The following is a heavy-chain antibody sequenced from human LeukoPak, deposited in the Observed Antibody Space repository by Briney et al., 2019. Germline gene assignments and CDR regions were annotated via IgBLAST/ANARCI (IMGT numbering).Heavy chain of an antibody. Sequence: PGGSLRPSCVASGFTFSSYAMSWVRQAPGQGLEWVSVISGSGGSTFYADSVKGRFTISRDNPRNTLSLQMNSLRVEDTAVYYCAKDPGYFDWSLRGDYGMDVWGQGTTVSVSS. J-gene: IGHJ6*02. CDR2: ISGSGGST. D-gene: IGHD3-9*01. V-gene: IGHV3-23*01. CDR3: AKDPGYFDWSLRGDYGMDV. CDR1: GFTFSSYA.